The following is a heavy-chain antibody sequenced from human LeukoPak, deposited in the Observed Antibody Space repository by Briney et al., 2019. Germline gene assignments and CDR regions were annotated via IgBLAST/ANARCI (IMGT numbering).Heavy chain of an antibody. D-gene: IGHD1-26*01. V-gene: IGHV3-7*03. Sequence: QTGGSLRLSCATSGFTFSSYWMSWVRQALGKGLEWVANIKQDGSEKYYVDSVKGRFTISRDNAKNSLYLQMSSLRAEDTAVYYCAREDLLVPYYYNDLDVWGQGTTVTVSS. CDR2: IKQDGSEK. CDR1: GFTFSSYW. CDR3: AREDLLVPYYYNDLDV. J-gene: IGHJ6*02.